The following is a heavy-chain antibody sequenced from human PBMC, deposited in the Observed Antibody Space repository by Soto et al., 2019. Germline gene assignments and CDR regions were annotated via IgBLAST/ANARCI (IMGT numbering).Heavy chain of an antibody. J-gene: IGHJ4*02. V-gene: IGHV3-21*01. D-gene: IGHD3-22*01. CDR1: GFTFSSYS. CDR3: ARGGSYYYDSSGTIDY. CDR2: ISSSSSYI. Sequence: GGSLRLSCAASGFTFSSYSMNWVRQDPGKGLEWVSSISSSSSYIYYADSVKGRFTISRDNAKNSLYLQMNSLRAEDTAVYYCARGGSYYYDSSGTIDYWGQGTLVTVSS.